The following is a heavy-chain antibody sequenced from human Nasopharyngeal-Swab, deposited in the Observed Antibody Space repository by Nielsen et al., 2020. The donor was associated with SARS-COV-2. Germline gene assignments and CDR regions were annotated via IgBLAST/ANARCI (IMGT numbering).Heavy chain of an antibody. Sequence: RKGLEWIGEINHSGSTNYNPSPKSRVTISVDTSKNQFSLKLSSVTAADTAVYYCARRVNQLLFWFDPWGQGTLVTVSS. D-gene: IGHD2-2*01. J-gene: IGHJ5*02. CDR2: INHSGST. V-gene: IGHV4-34*01. CDR3: ARRVNQLLFWFDP.